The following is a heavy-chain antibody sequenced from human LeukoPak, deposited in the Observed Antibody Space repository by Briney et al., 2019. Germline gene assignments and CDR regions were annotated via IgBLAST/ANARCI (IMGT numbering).Heavy chain of an antibody. D-gene: IGHD3-16*02. CDR2: MNPNSGNT. CDR3: AASITFGGVIVITGSGPFDY. J-gene: IGHJ4*02. CDR1: GDTFTSYD. Sequence: GASVKVSCKASGDTFTSYDINWVRQATGQGLEWMGWMNPNSGNTGYAQKFQGRVTMTRNTSISTAYMELSSLRSEDTAVYYCAASITFGGVIVITGSGPFDYWGQGTLVTVSS. V-gene: IGHV1-8*01.